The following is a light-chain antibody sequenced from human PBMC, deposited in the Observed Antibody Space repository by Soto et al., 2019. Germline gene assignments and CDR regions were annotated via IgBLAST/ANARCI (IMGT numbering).Light chain of an antibody. CDR1: QSVSSY. Sequence: EIVLTQSPATLSLSPGERATLSCRASQSVSSYLAWYQQKPGQAARLLIDDASNRATGIPARFSGSGSGTDFALTISSLAPEDFAVYYCQQRSNWRALTFGGGTKVEIK. CDR3: QQRSNWRALT. J-gene: IGKJ4*01. CDR2: DAS. V-gene: IGKV3-11*01.